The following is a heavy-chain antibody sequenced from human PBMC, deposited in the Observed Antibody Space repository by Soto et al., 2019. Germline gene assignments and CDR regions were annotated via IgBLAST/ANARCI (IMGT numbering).Heavy chain of an antibody. CDR3: ARGGVIAAEKYNWFDP. Sequence: SVKVSCKASGGTFSSYAISWVRQAPGQGLEWMGGIIPIFGTANYAQKFQGRVTITADESTSTAYMELSSLRSEDTAVYYCARGGVIAAEKYNWFDPWGQGTLVTVSS. V-gene: IGHV1-69*13. D-gene: IGHD6-13*01. J-gene: IGHJ5*02. CDR1: GGTFSSYA. CDR2: IIPIFGTA.